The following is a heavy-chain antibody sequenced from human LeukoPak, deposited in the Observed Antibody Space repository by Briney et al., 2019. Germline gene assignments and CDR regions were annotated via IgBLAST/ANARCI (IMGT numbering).Heavy chain of an antibody. Sequence: PGGSLRLACAASGFTFSNYWMSWVGQAPGKGLERVANMNQDGSEKYYVNSVKGRFTISRDNAKNSLYLQMNSLRAEDTAVYYCVKDHERWAFDIWGQGTMVSVSS. CDR1: GFTFSNYW. V-gene: IGHV3-7*03. CDR3: VKDHERWAFDI. J-gene: IGHJ3*02. CDR2: MNQDGSEK. D-gene: IGHD5-24*01.